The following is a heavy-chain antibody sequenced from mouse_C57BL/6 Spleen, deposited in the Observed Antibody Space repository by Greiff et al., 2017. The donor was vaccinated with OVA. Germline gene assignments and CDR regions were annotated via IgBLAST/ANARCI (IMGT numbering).Heavy chain of an antibody. J-gene: IGHJ2*01. CDR2: IYPNNGGN. D-gene: IGHD1-2*01. CDR3: ARTAGGGGGFDY. Sequence: VQLQQSGPELVKPGASVKMSCKASGYTFTDYYMHWVKQSHGKSLEWIGYIYPNNGGNGYNQKFKGKATLTVDKSSRPAYMELRSLTSEDSAVYYCARTAGGGGGFDYWGQGTTLTVSS. CDR1: GYTFTDYY. V-gene: IGHV1-34*01.